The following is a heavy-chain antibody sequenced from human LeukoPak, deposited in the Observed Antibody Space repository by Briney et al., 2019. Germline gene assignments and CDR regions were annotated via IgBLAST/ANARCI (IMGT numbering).Heavy chain of an antibody. CDR2: ISGSGGAT. CDR3: AKGAATTRYYFDC. V-gene: IGHV3-23*01. D-gene: IGHD1-7*01. CDR1: GFTFNNYA. J-gene: IGHJ4*02. Sequence: PGGSLRLSCAASGFTFNNYALSWVPQAPGRGLEWVSAISGSGGATYYADSVMGRFTISRDNSQNTLYLQMNSLRADDTAIFYCAKGAATTRYYFDCWGQGTLVTVSS.